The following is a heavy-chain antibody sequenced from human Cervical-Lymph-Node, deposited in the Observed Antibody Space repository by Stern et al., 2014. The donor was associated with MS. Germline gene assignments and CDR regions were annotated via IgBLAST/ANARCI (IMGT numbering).Heavy chain of an antibody. V-gene: IGHV3-23*04. Sequence: MQLVQSGGGLVQPGGSLRLSCAASGFIFTSDTMSWVRQAPGKGLERVSIISVNDGTTHYADSVRGRFTISKDNSKNMVFLQMNSLRDDDTAVYYCAKGSSWYVQKFYGMNVWGQGTAVTVSS. CDR2: ISVNDGTT. D-gene: IGHD6-13*01. CDR1: GFIFTSDT. J-gene: IGHJ6*02. CDR3: AKGSSWYVQKFYGMNV.